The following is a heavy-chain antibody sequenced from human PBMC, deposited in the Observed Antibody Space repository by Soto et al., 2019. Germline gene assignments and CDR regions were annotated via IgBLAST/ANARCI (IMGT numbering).Heavy chain of an antibody. CDR2: IYHGGST. CDR1: GDSISNGGYS. Sequence: QLQLQESGSGLVRPSQTLSLSCAVSGDSISNGGYSWNWIRQPPGKGLEWIGYIYHGGSTYSNPSPEGRVTLSVDTSKNQFSLRLTSVIAADTAVYYCARDRRSFYHDGSGLDYWGQGILVTVSS. D-gene: IGHD3-22*01. V-gene: IGHV4-30-2*01. CDR3: ARDRRSFYHDGSGLDY. J-gene: IGHJ4*02.